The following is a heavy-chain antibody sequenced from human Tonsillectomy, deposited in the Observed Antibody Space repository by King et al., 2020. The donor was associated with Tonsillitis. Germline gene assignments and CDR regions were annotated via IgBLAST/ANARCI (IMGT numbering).Heavy chain of an antibody. CDR2: IWYDGSNK. CDR1: GFTFSSYG. CDR3: ARRCKVVVGDLRYYYMDV. D-gene: IGHD2-15*01. V-gene: IGHV3-33*08. Sequence: VQLVESGGGVVQPGRSLRLSCAASGFTFSSYGMHWVRQAPGKGLEGVAVIWYDGSNKYYADSVKGRFTISRDNSKNALYLQMNSLRAEDTAVYYCARRCKVVVGDLRYYYMDVWGKGTTVTVSS. J-gene: IGHJ6*03.